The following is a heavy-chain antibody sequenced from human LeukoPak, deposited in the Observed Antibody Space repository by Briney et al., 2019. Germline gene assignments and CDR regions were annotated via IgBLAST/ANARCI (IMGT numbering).Heavy chain of an antibody. CDR2: ISGSGGST. CDR3: AKGSYYDSSGSFYFDY. CDR1: GFTFSSYA. J-gene: IGHJ4*02. V-gene: IGHV3-23*01. D-gene: IGHD3-22*01. Sequence: PGGSLRLSCAASGFTFSSYAMSWVRQAPGKGLEWVSAISGSGGSTYYADSVKGRFTISRDNSKNTLYLQMNSLRAEGTAVYYCAKGSYYDSSGSFYFDYWGQGTLVTVSS.